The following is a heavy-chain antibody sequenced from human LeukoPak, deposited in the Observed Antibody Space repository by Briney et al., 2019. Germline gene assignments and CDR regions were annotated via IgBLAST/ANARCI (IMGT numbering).Heavy chain of an antibody. CDR2: IDSTGAYT. Sequence: GGSLRLSCAASGFIFSNYAMSWVRQAPGKGLEWVSAIDSTGAYTWYADSVKGRFTIPKDSSKTILYLQMNSLRAEDAAVYFCAKGSAAGRPYYFDYWGQGTLVTVSS. CDR1: GFIFSNYA. J-gene: IGHJ4*02. D-gene: IGHD6-25*01. V-gene: IGHV3-23*01. CDR3: AKGSAAGRPYYFDY.